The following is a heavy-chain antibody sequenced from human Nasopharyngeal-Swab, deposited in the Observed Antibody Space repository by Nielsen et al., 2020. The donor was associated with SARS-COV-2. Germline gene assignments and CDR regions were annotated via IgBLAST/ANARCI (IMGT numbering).Heavy chain of an antibody. CDR2: ISSSSSYT. V-gene: IGHV3-11*05. CDR3: AREGHIVVPKAFDY. J-gene: IGHJ4*02. CDR1: GFTFSDYY. Sequence: GGSLRLSCAASGFTFSDYYMSWIRQAPGKGLEWVSYISSSSSYTNYADSVKGRFTISRDNAKNSPYLQMNSLRAEDTAVYYCAREGHIVVPKAFDYWGQGTLVTVSS. D-gene: IGHD2-21*01.